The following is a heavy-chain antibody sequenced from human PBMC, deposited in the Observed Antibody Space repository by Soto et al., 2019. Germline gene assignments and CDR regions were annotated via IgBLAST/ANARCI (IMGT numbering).Heavy chain of an antibody. CDR3: AKDIWGSIAAAGSWGQFDY. V-gene: IGHV3-43*01. CDR1: GFTFDDYT. D-gene: IGHD6-13*01. J-gene: IGHJ4*02. Sequence: GGSLRLSCAASGFTFDDYTMHWVRQAPGKGLEWVSLISWDGGSTYYADSVKGRFTISRDNSKNSLYLQMNSLRTEDTALYYCAKDIWGSIAAAGSWGQFDYWGQGTLVTVSS. CDR2: ISWDGGST.